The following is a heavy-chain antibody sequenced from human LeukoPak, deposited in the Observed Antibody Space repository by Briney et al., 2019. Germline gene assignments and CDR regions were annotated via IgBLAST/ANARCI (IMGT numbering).Heavy chain of an antibody. Sequence: KPSETLSLTCTVSGGSISSYYWSWIRQPPGKGLEWIGYIYTSGSTNYNPSLKSRVTISVDTSKNQFSLKLSSVTAADTAVHYCARLYCSSTSCHLGVDYWGQGTLVTVSS. J-gene: IGHJ4*02. V-gene: IGHV4-4*09. CDR3: ARLYCSSTSCHLGVDY. CDR2: IYTSGST. CDR1: GGSISSYY. D-gene: IGHD2-2*01.